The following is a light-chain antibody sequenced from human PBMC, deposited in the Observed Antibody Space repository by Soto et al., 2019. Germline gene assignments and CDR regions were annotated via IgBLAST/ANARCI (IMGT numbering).Light chain of an antibody. CDR1: QSVLFGSNNY. Sequence: DFVMTQSPDSLAVSLGERATINGKSSQSVLFGSNNYLAWYQQKSGQPPKLLINWASTRESGVPDRFSGSGSGTDFTLTISSLQAVDVAVYYCQRYYGTPLTFGGGTKVEIK. V-gene: IGKV4-1*01. CDR3: QRYYGTPLT. CDR2: WAS. J-gene: IGKJ4*01.